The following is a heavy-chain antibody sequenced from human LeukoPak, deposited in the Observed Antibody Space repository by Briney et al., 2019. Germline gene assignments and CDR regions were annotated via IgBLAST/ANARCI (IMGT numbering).Heavy chain of an antibody. D-gene: IGHD2-21*02. J-gene: IGHJ4*02. CDR2: IYYSGST. CDR3: ARHSRPSTLANCGGDCYPFDF. CDR1: GGSINSYY. Sequence: SQTLSLTCTVSGGSINSYYWSWIRQPPGKGLEWIGYIYYSGSTNYNPSLKSRVTMSVDTSRNQFSLRLSSVTAADTAVYYCARHSRPSTLANCGGDCYPFDFWGQGTLVTVSS. V-gene: IGHV4-59*08.